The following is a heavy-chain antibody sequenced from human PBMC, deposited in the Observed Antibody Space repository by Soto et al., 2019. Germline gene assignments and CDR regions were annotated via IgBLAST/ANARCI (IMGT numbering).Heavy chain of an antibody. CDR3: TTEPFMVRGVIIPNPGYYYGMDV. D-gene: IGHD3-10*01. J-gene: IGHJ6*02. CDR1: GFTFSNAW. V-gene: IGHV3-15*01. CDR2: IKSKTDGGTT. Sequence: EVQLVESGGGLVKPGGSLRLSCAASGFTFSNAWMSWVRQAPGKGLEWVGRIKSKTDGGTTDYAAPVKGRFTIPRDDSNNALYLQMNSLKTEDAAVYYCTTEPFMVRGVIIPNPGYYYGMDVWGQGTTVTVSS.